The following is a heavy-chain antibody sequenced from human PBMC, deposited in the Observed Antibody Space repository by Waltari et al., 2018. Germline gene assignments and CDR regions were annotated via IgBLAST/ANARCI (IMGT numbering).Heavy chain of an antibody. CDR3: SDPPSDF. CDR1: GFTYSNHW. V-gene: IGHV3-7*03. Sequence: EVQLVESGGGLVQPGGSLRLACKASGFTYSNHWMSWVRQAPGKGLEWLASIKEDGSETNYVESVKGRFTISRDNARNSLYLQMNSLRAEDTAVYYCSDPPSDFWGQGKLVIVSS. J-gene: IGHJ4*02. CDR2: IKEDGSET. D-gene: IGHD2-21*01.